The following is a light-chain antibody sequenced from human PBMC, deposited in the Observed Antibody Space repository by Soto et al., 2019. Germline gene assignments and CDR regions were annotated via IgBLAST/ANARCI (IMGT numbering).Light chain of an antibody. CDR3: SSYAGSNRV. CDR1: SRDVGGYNY. V-gene: IGLV2-8*01. Sequence: QSALTQPPSASGSPGQSVTISCTGTSRDVGGYNYVSWYQQHPGKAPKLMIYEVSKRPSGVPDRFSGSKSGNTAALTVSGLQAEDEADYYCSSYAGSNRVIGGGTKVTVL. J-gene: IGLJ2*01. CDR2: EVS.